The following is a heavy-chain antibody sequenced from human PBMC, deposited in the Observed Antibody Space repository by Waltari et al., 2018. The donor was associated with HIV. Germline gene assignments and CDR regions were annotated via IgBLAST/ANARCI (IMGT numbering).Heavy chain of an antibody. Sequence: QVQLQQWGAGLLKPSETLSLPRAVHGGSFSGYYCSGIRQSPGKGLEWIGEINHSGSTNYNPSLKSRVTISVDTSKNQFSLKLSSVTAADTAVYHCARGGSTIAARRWFDPWGQGTLVTVSS. V-gene: IGHV4-34*01. CDR2: INHSGST. CDR3: ARGGSTIAARRWFDP. D-gene: IGHD6-6*01. CDR1: GGSFSGYY. J-gene: IGHJ5*02.